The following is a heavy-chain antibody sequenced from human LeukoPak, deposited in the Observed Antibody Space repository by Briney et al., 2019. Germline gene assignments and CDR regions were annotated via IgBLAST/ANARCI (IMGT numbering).Heavy chain of an antibody. CDR2: INPNSGGT. CDR1: GYTFTGYN. Sequence: ASVKVSCKASGYTFTGYNMHWVRQAPGQGLEWMGWINPNSGGTNYAQKFQGRVTMTRDTSISTAYMELSRLRSDDTAVYYCARDWLGYCSGGSCFGPYYYYMDVWGKGTTVTVSS. J-gene: IGHJ6*03. D-gene: IGHD2-15*01. V-gene: IGHV1-2*02. CDR3: ARDWLGYCSGGSCFGPYYYYMDV.